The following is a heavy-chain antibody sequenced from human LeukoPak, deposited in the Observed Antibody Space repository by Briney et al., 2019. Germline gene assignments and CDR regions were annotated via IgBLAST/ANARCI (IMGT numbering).Heavy chain of an antibody. CDR2: INSGSDSI. CDR3: ARADTSGWDFDS. CDR1: GFTFSDRS. J-gene: IGHJ4*02. V-gene: IGHV3-48*01. D-gene: IGHD6-19*01. Sequence: GGSLRLSCEASGFTFSDRSMNWLRQTPGKGLEWVSYINSGSDSIYYGDSVKGRFTISRDNAKKSVYLQMNSLRVEDTALYYCARADTSGWDFDSWRQGTLVTVSS.